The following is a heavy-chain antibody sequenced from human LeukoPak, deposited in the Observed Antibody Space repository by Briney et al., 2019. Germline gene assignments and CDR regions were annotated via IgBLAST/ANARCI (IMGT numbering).Heavy chain of an antibody. Sequence: GGSLRLSCAASGFTFSNYWMSWVRQAPGKGLEWVANIKPDGSADYYVNSLKGRFTISRDNAKNSLYLQMNSLRAEDTAVYYCASTGYSSSWDFDYWGQGTLVTVSS. J-gene: IGHJ4*02. CDR2: IKPDGSAD. V-gene: IGHV3-7*01. CDR1: GFTFSNYW. CDR3: ASTGYSSSWDFDY. D-gene: IGHD6-13*01.